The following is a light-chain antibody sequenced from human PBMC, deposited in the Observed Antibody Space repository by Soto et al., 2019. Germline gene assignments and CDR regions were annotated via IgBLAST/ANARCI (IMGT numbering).Light chain of an antibody. V-gene: IGKV3-15*01. CDR2: GAS. Sequence: EIVMTQSPATLSVSPGERATLSCRASQRVSSNLAWYQQKPGQAPRLLIYGASTSATGIPARFSGSGSGTEFTLIISSLQSEDFAVYYCQQYNNWPYTFGQGTKLEIK. CDR1: QRVSSN. CDR3: QQYNNWPYT. J-gene: IGKJ2*01.